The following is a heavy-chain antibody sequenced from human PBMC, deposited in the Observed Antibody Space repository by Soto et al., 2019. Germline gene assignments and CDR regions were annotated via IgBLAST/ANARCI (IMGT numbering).Heavy chain of an antibody. CDR1: GFTFSNYG. Sequence: QVQLVESGGGVVQPGRSLRLSCAASGFTFSNYGMHWVRQAPGKGLEWVAVIWNDGNKKYYADSVKGRFTISRDNSENTLFLQMNSLTAGDTAVYYCVRGGKTAGAVDIWGQGTMVTVSS. V-gene: IGHV3-33*01. CDR2: IWNDGNKK. CDR3: VRGGKTAGAVDI. J-gene: IGHJ3*02. D-gene: IGHD3-16*01.